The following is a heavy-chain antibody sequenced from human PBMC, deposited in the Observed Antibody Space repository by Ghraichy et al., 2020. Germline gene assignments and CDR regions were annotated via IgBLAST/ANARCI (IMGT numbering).Heavy chain of an antibody. Sequence: GGSLRLSCAASGFSFSDYYMSWIRQAPGKGLEYLSFISGSGGAKYNADSVKGRFTISRDNANNSLYLQMNSLRAEDTAVYYCARELGVVVVPAALDFWGRGLLVTVSS. CDR3: ARELGVVVVPAALDF. CDR2: ISGSGGAK. CDR1: GFSFSDYY. V-gene: IGHV3-11*01. J-gene: IGHJ4*02. D-gene: IGHD2-2*01.